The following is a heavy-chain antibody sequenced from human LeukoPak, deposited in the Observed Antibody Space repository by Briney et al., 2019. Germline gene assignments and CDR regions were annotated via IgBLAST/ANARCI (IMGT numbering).Heavy chain of an antibody. D-gene: IGHD2-2*01. CDR3: ARNTRKDIVVVPAARYSSYYYMDV. V-gene: IGHV1-2*02. J-gene: IGHJ6*03. CDR2: INPNTGDT. Sequence: GASVKVSCKASGFTFNAYYIHWVRQAPGHGLEWMGWINPNTGDTNFAQKFQGRVAMTRDTSLSTAYMELSRLRSDDTAVYYCARNTRKDIVVVPAARYSSYYYMDVWGKGTTVTISS. CDR1: GFTFNAYY.